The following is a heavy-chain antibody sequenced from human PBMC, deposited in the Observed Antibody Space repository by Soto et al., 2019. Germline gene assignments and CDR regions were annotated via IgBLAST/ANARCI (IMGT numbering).Heavy chain of an antibody. Sequence: GGSLRLSCVASGFTFDDYAMHWVRQAPGKGLEWVSGISWNSAGIGYADFVKGRFTISRDNAKNSLYLQMNNLRAEDTALYYCAKDTVAAAGRIDYWGQGTLVTVSS. V-gene: IGHV3-9*01. CDR1: GFTFDDYA. J-gene: IGHJ4*02. CDR3: AKDTVAAAGRIDY. CDR2: ISWNSAGI. D-gene: IGHD6-13*01.